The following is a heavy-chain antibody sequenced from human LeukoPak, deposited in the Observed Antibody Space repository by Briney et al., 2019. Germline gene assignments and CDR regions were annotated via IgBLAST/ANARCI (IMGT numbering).Heavy chain of an antibody. CDR2: NKPNSGGT. V-gene: IGHV1-2*02. D-gene: IGHD6-19*01. CDR3: ARGHDSSGWYDAFDI. Sequence: ASVKVSCKASGYTFTGYYMHWVRQAPGQGLEWMGWNKPNSGGTNYAQKFQGRVTMTRDTSISTAYMELSRLRSDDTAVYYCARGHDSSGWYDAFDIWGQGTMVTVSS. J-gene: IGHJ3*02. CDR1: GYTFTGYY.